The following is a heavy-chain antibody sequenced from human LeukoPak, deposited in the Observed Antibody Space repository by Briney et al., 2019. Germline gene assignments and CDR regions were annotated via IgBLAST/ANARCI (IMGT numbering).Heavy chain of an antibody. J-gene: IGHJ6*02. CDR1: GYTFTSYG. D-gene: IGHD6-13*01. CDR2: ISAYNGNT. V-gene: IGHV1-18*01. Sequence: ASVKVSCKASGYTFTSYGISWVRQAPGQGLEWMGWISAYNGNTNYAQKLQGRVTMTTDTSTSTAYMELRSLRSDDTAVYYCAGPSVRQLVADYYGMDVWGQGTTVTVSS. CDR3: AGPSVRQLVADYYGMDV.